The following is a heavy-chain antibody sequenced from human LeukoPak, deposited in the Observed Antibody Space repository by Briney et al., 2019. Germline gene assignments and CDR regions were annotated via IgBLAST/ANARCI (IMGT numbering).Heavy chain of an antibody. CDR1: GFTFSNFG. Sequence: GGSLRLSCAASGFTFSNFGMNWVRQAPGKGLEWVSSISSSSSYIYYADSVKGRFTISRDNAKNSLYLQMNSLRAEDTAVYYCARGGRDDFWSGYYPEDYYFDYWGQGTLVTVSS. CDR2: ISSSSSYI. CDR3: ARGGRDDFWSGYYPEDYYFDY. V-gene: IGHV3-21*01. J-gene: IGHJ4*02. D-gene: IGHD3-3*01.